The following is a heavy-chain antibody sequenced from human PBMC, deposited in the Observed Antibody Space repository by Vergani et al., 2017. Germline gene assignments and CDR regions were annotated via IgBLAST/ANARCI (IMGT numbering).Heavy chain of an antibody. CDR2: IYWDDDK. D-gene: IGHD3-22*01. V-gene: IGHV2-5*02. J-gene: IGHJ4*02. CDR3: AHSFRYYYDSSGYYFADFDY. Sequence: QITLKESGPTLVKPTQTLTLTCTFSGFSLSTSGVGVGWIRQPPGKALEWRALIYWDDDKRYSPSLKSRLTITKDTSKNQVVLTMTNMDPVDTATYYCAHSFRYYYDSSGYYFADFDYWGQGTLVTVSS. CDR1: GFSLSTSGVG.